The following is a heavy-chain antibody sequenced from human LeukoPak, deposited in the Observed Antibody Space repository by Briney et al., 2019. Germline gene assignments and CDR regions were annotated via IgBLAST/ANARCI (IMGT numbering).Heavy chain of an antibody. D-gene: IGHD2-2*01. CDR2: IYYSGST. Sequence: SQTLSLTCTVSGGSISSSSYYWGWIRQPPGKGLEWIGSIYYSGSTYYNPSLKSRVTISVDTSKNQFSLKLSSVTAADTAVYYCARDWVGQLPPVWGKGTTVTVSS. CDR1: GGSISSSSYY. CDR3: ARDWVGQLPPV. J-gene: IGHJ6*04. V-gene: IGHV4-39*07.